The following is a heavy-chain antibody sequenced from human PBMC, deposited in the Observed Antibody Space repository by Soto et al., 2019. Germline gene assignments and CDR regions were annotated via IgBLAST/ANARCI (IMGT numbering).Heavy chain of an antibody. D-gene: IGHD6-6*01. Sequence: QAVGSLRLSCAASGFTFSSYAMSWVRQAPGKGLEWVSAISGSGGSTYYADSVKGRFTISRDNSKNTLYLQMNSLRAEDTAVYYCAKPRRGSSYAFDIWGQGTMVTVSS. J-gene: IGHJ3*02. CDR1: GFTFSSYA. V-gene: IGHV3-23*01. CDR2: ISGSGGST. CDR3: AKPRRGSSYAFDI.